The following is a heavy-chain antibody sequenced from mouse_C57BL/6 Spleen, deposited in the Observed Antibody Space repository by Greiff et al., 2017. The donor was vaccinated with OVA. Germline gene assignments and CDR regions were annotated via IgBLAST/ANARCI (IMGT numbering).Heavy chain of an antibody. V-gene: IGHV1-54*01. D-gene: IGHD2-3*01. CDR1: GYAFTNYL. CDR2: ISPGSGGS. Sequence: VQLQQSGAELVRPGTSVKVSCKASGYAFTNYLIEWVKQRPGQGLEWIGVISPGSGGSNYNDEFKGKGTLTASKYSSTAYVQLRSLTFRAAAVYFCASSYDRSPFAYWGQGTLVTVSA. CDR3: ASSYDRSPFAY. J-gene: IGHJ3*01.